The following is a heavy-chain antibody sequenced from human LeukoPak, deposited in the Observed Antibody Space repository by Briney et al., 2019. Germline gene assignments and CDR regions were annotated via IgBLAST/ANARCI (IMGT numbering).Heavy chain of an antibody. Sequence: PSETLSLTCTVSGVSISNYYWSWIRQPPGKGLEWIGYIHYSGSTSYNPSLKSRVTISVDTSKNQFSLKLSSVTAADTAVYYCARCQARLSWFDPWGQGTLVTVSS. CDR2: IHYSGST. CDR3: ARCQARLSWFDP. CDR1: GVSISNYY. V-gene: IGHV4-59*08. D-gene: IGHD6-19*01. J-gene: IGHJ5*02.